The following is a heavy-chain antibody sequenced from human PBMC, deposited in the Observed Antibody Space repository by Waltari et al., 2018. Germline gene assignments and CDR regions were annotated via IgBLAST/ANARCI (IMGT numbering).Heavy chain of an antibody. V-gene: IGHV4-39*07. CDR1: GASFSSSASY. Sequence: QLQLQESGPGLVKPSETLSLTCSVSGASFSSSASYWVWFRQPPGEGLEWIGSIYYSGSTSYNESLKSRVTISIDMSKSQFSLKLTSVTAADTAVYYCARDSYSSSSKLGDYWGQGILVTVSS. CDR2: IYYSGST. J-gene: IGHJ4*02. D-gene: IGHD6-6*01. CDR3: ARDSYSSSSKLGDY.